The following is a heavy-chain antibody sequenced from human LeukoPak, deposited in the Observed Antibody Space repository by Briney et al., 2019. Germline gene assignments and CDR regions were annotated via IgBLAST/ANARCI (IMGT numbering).Heavy chain of an antibody. Sequence: PSETLSLTCTVSGYSISSGYYWGWIRQPPGKGLEWIGSIYHSGSTYYNPSLKSRVTISVDTSKNQFSLKLSSVTAADTAVYYCARRTGYSYGSPWFDPWGQGTLVTVSS. D-gene: IGHD5-18*01. CDR1: GYSISSGYY. J-gene: IGHJ5*02. V-gene: IGHV4-38-2*02. CDR3: ARRTGYSYGSPWFDP. CDR2: IYHSGST.